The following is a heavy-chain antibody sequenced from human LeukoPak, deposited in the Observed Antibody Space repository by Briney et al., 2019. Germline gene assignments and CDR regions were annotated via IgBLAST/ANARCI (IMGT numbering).Heavy chain of an antibody. D-gene: IGHD4-23*01. Sequence: PSETLSLTCAVSGGSISSGGYSWSWIRQPPGKGLEWIGYIYNSGSTYYNPSLKSRVTISVDRSKNQFSLKLSSVTAADTAVYYCARAPYGGNSGIGAFDIWGQGTMVTVSS. V-gene: IGHV4-30-2*01. CDR3: ARAPYGGNSGIGAFDI. J-gene: IGHJ3*02. CDR1: GGSISSGGYS. CDR2: IYNSGST.